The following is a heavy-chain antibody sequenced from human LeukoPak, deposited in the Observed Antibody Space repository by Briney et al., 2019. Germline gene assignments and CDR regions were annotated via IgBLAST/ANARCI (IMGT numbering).Heavy chain of an antibody. CDR2: ISSRGGTI. CDR1: GFTFSDYN. V-gene: IGHV3-11*04. J-gene: IGHJ4*02. D-gene: IGHD3-3*01. Sequence: GGSLRLSCAASGFTFSDYNMHWIRQAPGKGLEWISYISSRGGTIFYADSVKGRFTISRDNAVNSLFLQLNSLRPEDTAVYYCARDGIRSFGLITKHDYWGQGTLVTVSS. CDR3: ARDGIRSFGLITKHDY.